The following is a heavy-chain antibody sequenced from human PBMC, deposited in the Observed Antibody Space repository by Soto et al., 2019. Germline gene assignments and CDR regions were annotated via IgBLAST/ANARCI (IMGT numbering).Heavy chain of an antibody. CDR2: IDHSGST. J-gene: IGHJ6*02. V-gene: IGHV4-34*01. CDR1: GGSFSAYY. Sequence: QVQLQQWGAGLLKPSETLSLTCAVSGGSFSAYYWTWIRQPPGRGLEWIGEIDHSGSTNYNPSLEGRVTMSIDTAKNRFSLNVTSVTAADPAVYHCVRGLRYSGMDVWGQGTTVTVS. CDR3: VRGLRYSGMDV. D-gene: IGHD2-15*01.